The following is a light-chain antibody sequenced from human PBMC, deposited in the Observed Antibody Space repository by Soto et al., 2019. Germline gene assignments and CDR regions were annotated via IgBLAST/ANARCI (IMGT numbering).Light chain of an antibody. CDR1: QSISSY. CDR2: AAS. V-gene: IGKV1-39*01. Sequence: DIQMTQSPSSLSASVGDRVTITCRASQSISSYLNWYQQKPGKAPKLLIYAASSLQSGVPSRFSGSGSGTDFTLTISSLQPEDFPTYYCQQSYSTLTFGPGTKVDI. CDR3: QQSYSTLT. J-gene: IGKJ3*01.